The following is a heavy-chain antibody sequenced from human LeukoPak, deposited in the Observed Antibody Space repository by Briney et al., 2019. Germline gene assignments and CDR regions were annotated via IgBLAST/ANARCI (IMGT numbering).Heavy chain of an antibody. J-gene: IGHJ4*02. CDR2: IDPSDSYT. V-gene: IGHV5-10-1*01. CDR1: GYSFTSYW. D-gene: IGHD2-8*01. CDR3: ARRTYCTNGACRDY. Sequence: GESLKISCKGSGYSFTSYWISWVRQMPGKGLEWMGRIDPSDSYTNYSPSFQGHVTISADKSISTAYLQWSGLKASDTAVYYCARRTYCTNGACRDYWGQGTLVTVSS.